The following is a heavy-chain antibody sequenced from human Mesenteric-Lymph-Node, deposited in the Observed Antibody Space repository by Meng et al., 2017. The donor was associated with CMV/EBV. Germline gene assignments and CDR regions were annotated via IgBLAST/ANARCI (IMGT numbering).Heavy chain of an antibody. CDR1: GFTFSSYD. V-gene: IGHV3-13*01. D-gene: IGHD3-3*01. J-gene: IGHJ3*02. Sequence: GSLRLSCAASGFTFSSYDMHWVRQATGKGLEWVSAIGTAGDTYYPGSVKGRFTISRENAKNSLYLQMNSLRAGDTAVYYCARSLWRDAFDIWGQGTMVTVSS. CDR2: IGTAGDT. CDR3: ARSLWRDAFDI.